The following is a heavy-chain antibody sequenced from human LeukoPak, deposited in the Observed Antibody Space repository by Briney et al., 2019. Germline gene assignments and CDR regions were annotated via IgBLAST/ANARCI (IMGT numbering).Heavy chain of an antibody. CDR2: INWSGGST. CDR1: GFAFDEHG. Sequence: PGGSLRLSCTASGFAFDEHGMSWVRQVPGKGLEWVSGINWSGGSTGYADPLRGRFTISRDNAKNSLYLQMDSLRAEDTAMYYCARAPITSPFYFDYWGQGTLVTVSS. V-gene: IGHV3-20*04. J-gene: IGHJ4*02. CDR3: ARAPITSPFYFDY. D-gene: IGHD2-2*01.